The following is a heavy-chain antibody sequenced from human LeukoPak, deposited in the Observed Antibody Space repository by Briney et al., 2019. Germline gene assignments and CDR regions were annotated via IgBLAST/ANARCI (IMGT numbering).Heavy chain of an antibody. CDR1: GGSISSGDYY. CDR3: ASITYGSGSYYVFDY. J-gene: IGHJ4*02. D-gene: IGHD3-10*01. CDR2: IYYSGST. Sequence: SETLSLTCTVSGGSISSGDYYWSWIRQPPGKGLEWIGYIYYSGSTYYNPSLQSRVIISVDTSKNQFSLKLSSVTAADTAVYYCASITYGSGSYYVFDYWGQGTLVTASP. V-gene: IGHV4-30-4*01.